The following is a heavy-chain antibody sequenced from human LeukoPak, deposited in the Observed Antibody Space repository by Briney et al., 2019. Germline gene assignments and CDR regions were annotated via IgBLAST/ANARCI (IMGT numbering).Heavy chain of an antibody. J-gene: IGHJ4*02. V-gene: IGHV3-23*01. Sequence: GGTLRLSCAASGFTFSSYAMTWVRQGPGKGLEWVSSIRGDSRYTYYADSVEGRFIISRDNSKNTLNLRLNSLKAEDTAVYFCAKEYCSNGVCYVGFDSWGQGTLVTVSS. CDR2: IRGDSRYT. CDR1: GFTFSSYA. CDR3: AKEYCSNGVCYVGFDS. D-gene: IGHD2-8*01.